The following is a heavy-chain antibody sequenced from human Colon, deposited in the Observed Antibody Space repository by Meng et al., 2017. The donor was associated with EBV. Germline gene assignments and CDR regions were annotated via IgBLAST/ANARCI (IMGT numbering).Heavy chain of an antibody. V-gene: IGHV3-15*01. CDR2: IKRASDGGTT. D-gene: IGHD3-10*01. Sequence: EVLLVGSGGGLVKPGESLRLSCAASGFTFTNSHMTWVRQAPGKGLEWVGRIKRASDGGTTDYAAPVKGRFTISRDDSKSTVYLQMNSLKSEDTGVYYCTDVGGDMIWGQGTLVTVSS. CDR1: GFTFTNSH. J-gene: IGHJ4*02. CDR3: TDVGGDMI.